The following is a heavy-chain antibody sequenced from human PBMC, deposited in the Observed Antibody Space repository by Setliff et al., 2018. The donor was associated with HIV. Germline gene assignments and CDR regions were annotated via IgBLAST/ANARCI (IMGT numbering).Heavy chain of an antibody. Sequence: SETLSLTCAVSGDSITSSNWWSWVRQSPGKGLEWIGEIYHIGSTNYNPSLKSRVTISVDKSKNHFSLKLSSVTASDTAVYYCARGRSCSSSSCYLVYYYYYGMDVWGHGSTVTVSS. J-gene: IGHJ6*02. CDR3: ARGRSCSSSSCYLVYYYYYGMDV. V-gene: IGHV4-4*02. CDR2: IYHIGST. D-gene: IGHD2-2*01. CDR1: GDSITSSNW.